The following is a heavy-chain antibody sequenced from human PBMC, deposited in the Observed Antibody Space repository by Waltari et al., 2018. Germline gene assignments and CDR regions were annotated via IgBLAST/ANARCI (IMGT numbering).Heavy chain of an antibody. Sequence: EVQLVESGGGLVQPGRSLRLSCAASGFTFDDYAMHWVRQAPGKGLGGVAGISGNSGSIGYADSVKGRFTISRDNAKNSLYLQMNSLRAEDMALYYCAKDGSGYDSFFDYWGQGTLVTVSS. J-gene: IGHJ4*02. CDR3: AKDGSGYDSFFDY. V-gene: IGHV3-9*03. CDR1: GFTFDDYA. CDR2: ISGNSGSI. D-gene: IGHD5-12*01.